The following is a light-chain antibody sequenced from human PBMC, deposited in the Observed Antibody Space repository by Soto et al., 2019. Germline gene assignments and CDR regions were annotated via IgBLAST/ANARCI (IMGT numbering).Light chain of an antibody. V-gene: IGKV3-20*01. Sequence: EIVLTQSPGTLSLSPGERATLSCRASQGVSINYLAWYQQKSGQAPRLLLYGTSSRATGIPERFSGSGSGTDFTLTISRLEPEDFAVYYCQHYGSSRTFGQGTKVDIK. J-gene: IGKJ1*01. CDR3: QHYGSSRT. CDR2: GTS. CDR1: QGVSINY.